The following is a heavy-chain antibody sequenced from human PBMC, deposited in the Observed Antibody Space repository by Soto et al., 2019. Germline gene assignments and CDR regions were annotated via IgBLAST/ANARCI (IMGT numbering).Heavy chain of an antibody. D-gene: IGHD3-22*01. CDR2: IHNSGTS. J-gene: IGHJ5*02. V-gene: IGHV4-59*01. Sequence: SEPLSPPFSVSDDTCPSTYWGWIRQSPGKGLEWMGHIHNSGTSTHNPSLTGRSTISLAMTKSQLSMCLRAFTSAATAVYYCVRDCYDIVGYTWFDTWSQGTLVTVSS. CDR3: VRDCYDIVGYTWFDT. CDR1: DDTCPSTY.